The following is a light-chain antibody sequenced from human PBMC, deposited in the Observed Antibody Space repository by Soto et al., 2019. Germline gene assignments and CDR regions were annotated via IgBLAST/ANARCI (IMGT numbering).Light chain of an antibody. CDR1: QIVSSSY. CDR3: QQYGSSPLT. CDR2: GVS. V-gene: IGKV3-20*01. J-gene: IGKJ4*01. Sequence: EIVLTQSPGTLSLSPGERATLSCRASQIVSSSYLAWYQQKPGQAPRLFIYGVSSRATGIPDRFSGSGSGTDFALTISRLEPADFAVYYCQQYGSSPLTFGGGTKVDIK.